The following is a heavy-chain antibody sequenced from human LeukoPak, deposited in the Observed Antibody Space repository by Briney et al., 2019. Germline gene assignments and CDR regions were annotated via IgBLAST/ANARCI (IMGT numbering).Heavy chain of an antibody. V-gene: IGHV3-48*02. D-gene: IGHD3-10*01. J-gene: IGHJ5*02. CDR3: ARVGHTMVRGVTYNWFDL. CDR2: ISRSSTTT. CDR1: GFTFSSYS. Sequence: GGSLRLSCAAPGFTFSSYSMNWARQVPGKGLEWVSYISRSSTTTYYADSVKGRFTISRDNAKNSLYLQMNSLRDEDTAVYYCARVGHTMVRGVTYNWFDLWGQGTLVSVSS.